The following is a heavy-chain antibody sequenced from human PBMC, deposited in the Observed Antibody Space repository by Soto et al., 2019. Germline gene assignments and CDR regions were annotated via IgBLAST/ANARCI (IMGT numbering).Heavy chain of an antibody. J-gene: IGHJ4*02. Sequence: GGSLRLSCAASGFTFSSYGMHWVRQAPGKGLEWVAVIWYDGSNKYYADSVKGRFTISRDNSKNTLYLQMNSLRAEDTAVYYCERVTLGMATAGFDYWGQGTLVTVSS. CDR2: IWYDGSNK. V-gene: IGHV3-33*01. D-gene: IGHD5-18*01. CDR3: ERVTLGMATAGFDY. CDR1: GFTFSSYG.